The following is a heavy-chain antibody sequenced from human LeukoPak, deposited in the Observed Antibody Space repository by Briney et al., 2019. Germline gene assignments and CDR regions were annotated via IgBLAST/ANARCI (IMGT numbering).Heavy chain of an antibody. Sequence: ASVKVSCKASGYTFTSYAMNWVRQAPGQGLEWMGWINTNTGNPTYAQGFTGRFVFSLDTSVSTAYLQISSLKAEDTAVYYCAREAVTMVRGVLDVWGQGTTVTVSS. D-gene: IGHD3-10*01. J-gene: IGHJ6*02. V-gene: IGHV7-4-1*02. CDR1: GYTFTSYA. CDR3: AREAVTMVRGVLDV. CDR2: INTNTGNP.